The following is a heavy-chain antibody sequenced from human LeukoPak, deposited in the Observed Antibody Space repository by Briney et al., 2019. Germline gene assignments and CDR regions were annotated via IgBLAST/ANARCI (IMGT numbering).Heavy chain of an antibody. CDR3: TREAPLGYCSGGSCPLFDY. CDR1: GFTFGDYA. Sequence: TGGSLRLSCTASGFTFGDYAMSWVRQPPGKGLEWVGFIRSKAYGGTTEYAASVKGRFTISRDDSKSIAYLQMNSLKTEDTAVYYCTREAPLGYCSGGSCPLFDYWGQGTLVTVSS. CDR2: IRSKAYGGTT. D-gene: IGHD2-15*01. V-gene: IGHV3-49*04. J-gene: IGHJ4*02.